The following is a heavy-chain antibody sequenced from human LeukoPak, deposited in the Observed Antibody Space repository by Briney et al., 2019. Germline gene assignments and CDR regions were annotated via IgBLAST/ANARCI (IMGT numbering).Heavy chain of an antibody. CDR2: IYYSGST. V-gene: IGHV4-39*01. J-gene: IGHJ4*02. CDR1: GGSISSSSYY. D-gene: IGHD2-15*01. CDR3: ARLGFEGGYFNY. Sequence: SETLSLTCTVSGGSISSSSYYWGWIRQPPGKGLEWIGSIYYSGSTYYNPSLKSRVTISVDTSKNQFSLKLSSVTAADTAVYYCARLGFEGGYFNYGGQETLVPFSS.